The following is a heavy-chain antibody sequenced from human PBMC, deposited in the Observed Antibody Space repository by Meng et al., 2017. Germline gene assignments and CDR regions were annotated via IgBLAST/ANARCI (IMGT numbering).Heavy chain of an antibody. V-gene: IGHV1-69*06. D-gene: IGHD2-15*01. CDR1: GGTFSSYT. CDR2: IIPIFGTA. Sequence: SVKVSCKASGGTFSSYTISWVRQAPGQGLEWMGGIIPIFGTANYAQKFQGRVTITADKSTSTAYMELSSLRSEDTAVYYCARAWGYCSGGSCYSPYYYGMDVWGQGTTVTVSS. CDR3: ARAWGYCSGGSCYSPYYYGMDV. J-gene: IGHJ6*02.